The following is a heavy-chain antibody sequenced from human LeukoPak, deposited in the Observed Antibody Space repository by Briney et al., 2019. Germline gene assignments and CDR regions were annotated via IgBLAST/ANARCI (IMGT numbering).Heavy chain of an antibody. V-gene: IGHV1-46*01. D-gene: IGHD5-24*01. CDR2: INPGGDNT. J-gene: IGHJ3*02. CDR3: ARIRDGYNDAYDI. CDR1: GYTFTGYF. Sequence: ASVKVSCKASGYTFTGYFMHWVRRAPGQRLEWMGLINPGGDNTNYAQNFQGRVTMTSDTSARTVYMELSSLRSEDTAIYYCARIRDGYNDAYDIWGQGTVVTVPS.